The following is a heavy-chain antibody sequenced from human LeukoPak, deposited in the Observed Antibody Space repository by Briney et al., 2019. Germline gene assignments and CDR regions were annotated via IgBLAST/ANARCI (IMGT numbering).Heavy chain of an antibody. Sequence: PGGSLRLSCAASGFTFSSSAMSWVRQAPGKGLEWVSSITDSGDGTYYADSVKGRFTISRDDSKNTLYLQMNSLRAEDTAVYYCAKDSPVATWWGQGTLVTVSS. J-gene: IGHJ4*02. CDR3: AKDSPVATW. CDR1: GFTFSSSA. V-gene: IGHV3-23*01. D-gene: IGHD1-26*01. CDR2: ITDSGDGT.